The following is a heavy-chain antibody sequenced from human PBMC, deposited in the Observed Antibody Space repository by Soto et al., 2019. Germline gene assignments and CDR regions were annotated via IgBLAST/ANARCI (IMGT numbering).Heavy chain of an antibody. CDR1: GFSLTNPRKG. V-gene: IGHV2-26*01. J-gene: IGHJ4*02. CDR3: TQITGNYDTSNYYYFFGESEY. CDR2: IFSDDEK. Sequence: SGPTLVNPTETLTLTCTVSGFSLTNPRKGVSWIRQPPGKALEWLAHIFSDDEKSYSRSLKSRLTISEDTSKSQVVLTMSKMDPVDTATYYCTQITGNYDTSNYYYFFGESEYWGQGALVTVSS. D-gene: IGHD3-22*01.